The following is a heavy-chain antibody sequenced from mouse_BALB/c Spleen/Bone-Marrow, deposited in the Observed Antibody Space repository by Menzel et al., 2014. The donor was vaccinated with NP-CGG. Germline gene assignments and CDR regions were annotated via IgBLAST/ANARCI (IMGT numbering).Heavy chain of an antibody. CDR3: AREVRRYFDV. CDR2: IYPGGGYT. D-gene: IGHD2-14*01. V-gene: IGHV1-63*02. Sequence: VKLQESGAELVRPGTSVKISCKASGYTFTNYWLGWVKQRPGHGLEWIGDIYPGGGYTNYNEKFKGKATPTADTSSSTAYMQLSSLTSEDSAVYFCAREVRRYFDVWGAGTTVTVSS. CDR1: GYTFTNYW. J-gene: IGHJ1*01.